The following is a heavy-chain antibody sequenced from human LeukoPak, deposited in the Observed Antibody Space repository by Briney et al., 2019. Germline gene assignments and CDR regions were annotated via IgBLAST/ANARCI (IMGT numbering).Heavy chain of an antibody. J-gene: IGHJ5*02. V-gene: IGHV4-34*01. CDR2: INHSGST. CDR3: ARARWFDP. CDR1: GGSFSGYY. Sequence: SETLSLTCAVYGGSFSGYYWSWIRQPPGKGLEWIGEINHSGSTNYNPSLKSRVTISVDTSKNQFSLKLSSVTAADTAVYYCARARWFDPWGQGTLVTVSS.